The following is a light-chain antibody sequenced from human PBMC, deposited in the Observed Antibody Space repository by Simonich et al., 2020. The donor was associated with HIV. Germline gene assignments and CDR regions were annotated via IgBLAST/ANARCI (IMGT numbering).Light chain of an antibody. CDR2: DVR. CDR3: SSYTSSSTLV. V-gene: IGLV2-14*01. CDR1: SSDVGGYNY. Sequence: QSALTQPASVSGSPGQSITISCTGTSSDVGGYNYVSWYQQNPGKAPKLLIFDVRDRPSGVSNRFSGSKSGNTASLTISGLQAEDEADYYCSSYTSSSTLVFGGGTKLTVL. J-gene: IGLJ3*02.